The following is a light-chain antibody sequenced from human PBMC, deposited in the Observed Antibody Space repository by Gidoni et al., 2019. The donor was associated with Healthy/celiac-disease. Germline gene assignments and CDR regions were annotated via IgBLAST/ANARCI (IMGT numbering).Light chain of an antibody. V-gene: IGLV1-40*01. Sequence: QSVLTQPPSVSRAPGQRVTISCTRSTSNIGAGDDVHWYQQRPGTAPKLLIYGNSSRPSGVPDRCSGSKSGTSASLAITRLQAEDEADDYCQSYDSSLSGSGVFGGGTKLTVL. CDR1: TSNIGAGDD. J-gene: IGLJ2*01. CDR3: QSYDSSLSGSGV. CDR2: GNS.